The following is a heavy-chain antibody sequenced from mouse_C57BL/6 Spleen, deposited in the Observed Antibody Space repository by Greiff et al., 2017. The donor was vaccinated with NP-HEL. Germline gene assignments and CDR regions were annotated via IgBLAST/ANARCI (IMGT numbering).Heavy chain of an antibody. CDR1: GFTFSDYY. J-gene: IGHJ3*01. D-gene: IGHD1-1*01. Sequence: EVQGVESGGGLVQPGGSLKLSCAASGFTFSDYYMYWVRQTPEKRLEWVAYISNGGGSTYYPDTVKGRFTISRDNAKNTLYLQMSRLKSEDTAMYYCARRGGSHFAYWGQGTLVTVSA. V-gene: IGHV5-12*01. CDR2: ISNGGGST. CDR3: ARRGGSHFAY.